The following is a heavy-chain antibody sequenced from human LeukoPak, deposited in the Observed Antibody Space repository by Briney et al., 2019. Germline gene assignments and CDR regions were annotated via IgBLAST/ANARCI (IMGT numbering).Heavy chain of an antibody. J-gene: IGHJ3*02. CDR2: IYPGDSDT. V-gene: IGHV5-51*01. Sequence: GESLKISCQGSGYSFRSYWIGWVRQMPGKGLEWMGIIYPGDSDTTYSPSFEGQVTIPADKSISTAYLQWSSLKASDTAMYYCARRYCSSTSCYRAFDIWGQGTMVTVSS. CDR3: ARRYCSSTSCYRAFDI. CDR1: GYSFRSYW. D-gene: IGHD2-2*02.